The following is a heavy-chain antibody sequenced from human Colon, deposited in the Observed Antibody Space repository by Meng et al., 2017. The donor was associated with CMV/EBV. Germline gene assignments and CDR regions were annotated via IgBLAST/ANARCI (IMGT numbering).Heavy chain of an antibody. CDR1: AFTFGRYW. D-gene: IGHD6-6*01. J-gene: IGHJ4*02. V-gene: IGHV3-7*01. CDR3: ARRGYRSSSIDY. Sequence: ETLSLTCAASAFTFGRYWMSWVRQAPGKGLEWLANIKEDGSQKYYVYSMKGRFIISRDNDKRSVYLQMNTVRAEDTAVYFCARRGYRSSSIDYWGQGTLVTVSS. CDR2: IKEDGSQK.